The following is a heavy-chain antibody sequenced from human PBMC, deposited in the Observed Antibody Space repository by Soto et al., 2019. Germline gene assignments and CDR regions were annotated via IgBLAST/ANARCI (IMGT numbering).Heavy chain of an antibody. CDR1: GYTFTSYY. CDR3: AKDELTPKGGGIYYYDSSGYYNYFDY. V-gene: IGHV1-46*01. CDR2: INPSGGST. J-gene: IGHJ4*02. Sequence: ASVKVSCKASGYTFTSYYMHWVRQAPGQELEWMGIINPSGGSTSYAQKFQGRFTMTRDTSTNTVYMELSSLRSEDTAVYYCAKDELTPKGGGIYYYDSSGYYNYFDYWGQGTLVTVSS. D-gene: IGHD3-22*01.